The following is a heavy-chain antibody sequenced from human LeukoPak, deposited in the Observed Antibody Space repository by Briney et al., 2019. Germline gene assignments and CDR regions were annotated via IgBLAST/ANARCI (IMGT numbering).Heavy chain of an antibody. CDR2: ISSSGSTI. CDR3: ASSITMIVVAH. CDR1: GFTFSDYY. J-gene: IGHJ4*02. D-gene: IGHD3-22*01. V-gene: IGHV3-11*01. Sequence: GGSLRLSCAASGFTFSDYYMSWIRQAPVKGLEWVSYISSSGSTIYYADSVKGRFTISRDNAKNSLYLQMNSLRAEDTAVYYCASSITMIVVAHWGQGTLVTVSS.